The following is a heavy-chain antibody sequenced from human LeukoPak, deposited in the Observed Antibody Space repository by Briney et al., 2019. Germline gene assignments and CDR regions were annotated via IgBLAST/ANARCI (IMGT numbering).Heavy chain of an antibody. Sequence: ASVKVSCKASGYTFTSYGISWVRQAPGQGLEWMGWISAYNGNTNYAQKLQGRVTMTTDTSTSTAYMELRSLRSDDTAVYYCARDIVVVPAAMVATQNLYYFDYWGQGTLVTVSS. D-gene: IGHD2-2*01. J-gene: IGHJ4*02. CDR2: ISAYNGNT. CDR3: ARDIVVVPAAMVATQNLYYFDY. V-gene: IGHV1-18*01. CDR1: GYTFTSYG.